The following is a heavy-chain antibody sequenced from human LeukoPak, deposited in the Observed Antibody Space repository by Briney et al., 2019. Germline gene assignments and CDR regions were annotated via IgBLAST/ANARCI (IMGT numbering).Heavy chain of an antibody. CDR2: ITSDGSGI. J-gene: IGHJ4*02. CDR3: ASRRLVGAPDY. V-gene: IGHV3-74*01. CDR1: GFTFSSYW. Sequence: PGGSLRLSCAASGFTFSSYWMHWVRQPPGKGLVWVSRITSDGSGIGYADSVKGRFSTSRDNAKNTLYLQMNSLRAEDTAVYYCASRRLVGAPDYWGQGTLVTVSS. D-gene: IGHD1-26*01.